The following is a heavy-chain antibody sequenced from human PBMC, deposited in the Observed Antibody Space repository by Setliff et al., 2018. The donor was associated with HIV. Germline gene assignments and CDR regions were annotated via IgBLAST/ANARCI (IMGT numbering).Heavy chain of an antibody. Sequence: SEALSLTCAVSGYSISSGYYWGWIRQPPGKGLEWIGSIYHSGSTYYNPSLKSRVTISVDTSKNQFSLKLSSVTAADTAVYYCARHSGGSFYNFWSGDYYYYGMDVWGQGTTVTVSS. CDR2: IYHSGST. J-gene: IGHJ6*02. V-gene: IGHV4-38-2*01. CDR3: ARHSGGSFYNFWSGDYYYYGMDV. D-gene: IGHD3-3*01. CDR1: GYSISSGYY.